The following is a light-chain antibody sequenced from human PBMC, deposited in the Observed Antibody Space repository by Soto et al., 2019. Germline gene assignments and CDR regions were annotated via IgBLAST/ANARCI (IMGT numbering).Light chain of an antibody. V-gene: IGKV2-28*01. CDR2: LGS. CDR3: MQALQTPLT. CDR1: QSLLHSNGYNY. J-gene: IGKJ4*01. Sequence: DIVMTQSPLSLPVTPGEPASISCRSSQSLLHSNGYNYLDWYLQKPGQSPQLLIYLGSNRSSGVPDRFSGSGSGTDFTLEISRVEAEDVGVYYCMQALQTPLTLGGGTKVDIK.